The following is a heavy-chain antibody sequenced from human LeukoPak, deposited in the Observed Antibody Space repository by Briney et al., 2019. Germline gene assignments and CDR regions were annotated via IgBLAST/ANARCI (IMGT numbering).Heavy chain of an antibody. D-gene: IGHD6-13*01. Sequence: ASVKLSCTASGYPFTGYYMHWVRQAPGQGLEWMGWINPNSGGTNYAQKFQGRITMTRDASISPAYLELSRLRSYDTAAYYCASDPKGSSWYEGYWGQGTLVTVSS. V-gene: IGHV1-2*02. CDR3: ASDPKGSSWYEGY. CDR1: GYPFTGYY. CDR2: INPNSGGT. J-gene: IGHJ4*02.